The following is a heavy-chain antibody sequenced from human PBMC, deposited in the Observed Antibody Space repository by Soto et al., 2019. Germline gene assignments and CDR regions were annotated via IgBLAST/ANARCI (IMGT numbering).Heavy chain of an antibody. CDR1: GGSFSGYY. CDR2: INHSGST. V-gene: IGHV4-34*01. J-gene: IGHJ3*02. CDR3: ARGYTVRAPRKGAFDI. D-gene: IGHD2-2*02. Sequence: SETLSLTCAVYGGSFSGYYWSWIRQPPGKGLEWIGEINHSGSTNYNPSLKSRVTISVDTSKNQFSLKLSSVTAADTAVYYCARGYTVRAPRKGAFDIWGQGTMVTVSS.